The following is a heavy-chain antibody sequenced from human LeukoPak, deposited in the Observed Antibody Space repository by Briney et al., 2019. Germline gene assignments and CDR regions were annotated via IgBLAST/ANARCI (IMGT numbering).Heavy chain of an antibody. Sequence: GGSLRLSCAASGFTFSSYWMHWVRHAPGKGLVWVSRINSDGSSTSYADSVKGRFTISRDNAKNTLYLQMNSLRAGDTAVYYCARDFTGDYGDYCPYWGQGTLVTVSS. D-gene: IGHD4-17*01. CDR1: GFTFSSYW. J-gene: IGHJ4*02. CDR3: ARDFTGDYGDYCPY. CDR2: INSDGSST. V-gene: IGHV3-74*01.